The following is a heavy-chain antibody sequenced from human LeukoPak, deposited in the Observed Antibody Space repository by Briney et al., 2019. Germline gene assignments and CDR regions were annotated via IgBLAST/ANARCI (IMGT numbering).Heavy chain of an antibody. J-gene: IGHJ4*02. V-gene: IGHV4-59*01. CDR1: GGSISSYY. CDR3: ARGGGYYYYYSLIDY. Sequence: KPSETLSLTCTVSGGSISSYYWSWIRQPPGKRLEWIGYIYYSGSTNYNPSLKSRVTISVDTSKNQFSLKLSSVTAADTAVYYCARGGGYYYYYSLIDYWGQGTLVTVSS. D-gene: IGHD3-22*01. CDR2: IYYSGST.